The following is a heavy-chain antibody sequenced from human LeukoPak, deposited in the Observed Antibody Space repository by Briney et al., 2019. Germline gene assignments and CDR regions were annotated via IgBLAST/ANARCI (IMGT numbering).Heavy chain of an antibody. CDR2: INPNSGGT. J-gene: IGHJ6*03. V-gene: IGHV1-2*02. D-gene: IGHD6-13*01. CDR1: GYTFTDYY. CDR3: ARDVGYSSSWYYSYYYMDV. Sequence: ASVTVSFKSSGYTFTDYYMHWLRQPPGKGLEWMGWINPNSGGTNYAQKFQGRVTITRDTSISTAYMELSRLRSDDTAVYYCARDVGYSSSWYYSYYYMDVWGKGTTVTVSS.